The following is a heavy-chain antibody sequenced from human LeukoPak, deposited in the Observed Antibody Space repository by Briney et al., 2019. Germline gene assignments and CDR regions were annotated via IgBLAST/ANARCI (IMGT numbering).Heavy chain of an antibody. Sequence: PSETLSLTCAVYGGSFSGYYWSWIRQPPGKGLEWIGEINHSGSTNYNPSLKSRVTISVDTSKNQFSLKLSSVTAADTAVYYCAKDHYGGQSPQGYFGYWGQGTLVTVSS. V-gene: IGHV4-34*01. J-gene: IGHJ4*02. CDR3: AKDHYGGQSPQGYFGY. CDR1: GGSFSGYY. CDR2: INHSGST. D-gene: IGHD3-16*01.